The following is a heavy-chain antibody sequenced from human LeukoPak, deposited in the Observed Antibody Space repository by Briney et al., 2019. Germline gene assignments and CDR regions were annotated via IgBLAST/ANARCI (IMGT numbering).Heavy chain of an antibody. D-gene: IGHD4-17*01. Sequence: QPGGSLRLSCAASGFTFSSYWMHWVRQAPGKGLEWVSVISGTGGSTYYADSVKGRFTISRDNSKNTLYLQMNSLRVEDTAVYYCAKEIYGDSTGGRFQHWGQGTLVTVSS. J-gene: IGHJ1*01. CDR3: AKEIYGDSTGGRFQH. CDR1: GFTFSSYW. CDR2: ISGTGGST. V-gene: IGHV3-23*01.